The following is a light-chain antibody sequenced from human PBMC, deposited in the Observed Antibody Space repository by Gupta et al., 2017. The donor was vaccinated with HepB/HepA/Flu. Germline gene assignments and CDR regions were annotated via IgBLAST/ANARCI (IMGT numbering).Light chain of an antibody. V-gene: IGLV3-21*04. CDR1: NIGTKG. J-gene: IGLJ2*01. CDR3: QVWDSSNDYAV. CDR2: NDS. Sequence: SSVVTQPPSVSVAPGKTASITCGGNNIGTKGVHWYQQKPGQAPVMFIYNDSDRPSGIPERFSGSNSGSTATLTISRVEAGDEAEYYCQVWDSSNDYAVFGGGTKLTVL.